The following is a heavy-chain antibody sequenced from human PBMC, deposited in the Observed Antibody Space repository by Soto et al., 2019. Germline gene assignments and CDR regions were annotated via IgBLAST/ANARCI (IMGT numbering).Heavy chain of an antibody. D-gene: IGHD6-13*01. V-gene: IGHV1-3*01. CDR1: GYTFTSYA. Sequence: QVQLVQSGAEVKKPGASVKVSCKASGYTFTSYAMHWVRQAPGQRLEWMGWINAGNGNTKYSQKFQGRVTITRDTTESTAYMELSSLRSEDTAVYYCERDPSSSWPLYNWFDPWGKGTLVTVSS. J-gene: IGHJ5*02. CDR2: INAGNGNT. CDR3: ERDPSSSWPLYNWFDP.